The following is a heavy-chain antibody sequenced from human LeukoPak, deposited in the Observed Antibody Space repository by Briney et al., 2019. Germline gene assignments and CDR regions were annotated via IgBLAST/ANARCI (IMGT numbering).Heavy chain of an antibody. CDR3: ARDRPYCSGGSCYSDGAFDI. CDR2: INPNSGGT. Sequence: ASVKASCKASGYTFTGYYMHWVRQAPGQGLEWMGWINPNSGGTNYAQKFQGRVTMTRDTSISTAYMELSRLRSDDTAVYYCARDRPYCSGGSCYSDGAFDIWGQGTMVTVSS. CDR1: GYTFTGYY. V-gene: IGHV1-2*02. D-gene: IGHD2-15*01. J-gene: IGHJ3*02.